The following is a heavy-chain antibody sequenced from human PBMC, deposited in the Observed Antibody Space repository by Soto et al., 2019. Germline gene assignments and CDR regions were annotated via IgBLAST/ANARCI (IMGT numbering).Heavy chain of an antibody. CDR3: TRDASRGSSARGWFDP. Sequence: SLRLSCAASGFTFRSFTMNWVRQAPGKGLEWVSTISSNSAYIYYTDALRGRFTISRDNAKSSLHLQMNSLRAEDTAVYYCTRDASRGSSARGWFDPWGPGTLVTVS. D-gene: IGHD6-13*01. V-gene: IGHV3-21*01. CDR1: GFTFRSFT. CDR2: ISSNSAYI. J-gene: IGHJ5*02.